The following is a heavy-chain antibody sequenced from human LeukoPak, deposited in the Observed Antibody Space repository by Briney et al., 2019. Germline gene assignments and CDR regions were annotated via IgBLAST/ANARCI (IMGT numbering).Heavy chain of an antibody. Sequence: SVKVSRKASGGTFSSYAISWVRQAPGQGLEWMGRIIPILGIANYAQKFQGRVTITADKSTSTAYMELSSLRSEDTAVYYCARGDYGDEGAFDIWGQGTMVTVSS. D-gene: IGHD4-17*01. CDR3: ARGDYGDEGAFDI. CDR2: IIPILGIA. J-gene: IGHJ3*02. V-gene: IGHV1-69*04. CDR1: GGTFSSYA.